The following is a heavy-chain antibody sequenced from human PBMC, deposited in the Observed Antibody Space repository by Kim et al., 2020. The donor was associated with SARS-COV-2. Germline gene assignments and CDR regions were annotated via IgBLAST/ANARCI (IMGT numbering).Heavy chain of an antibody. CDR1: GFTFSSYG. D-gene: IGHD6-19*01. Sequence: GGSLRLSCAASGFTFSSYGMHWVRQAPGKGLEWVAVISYDGSNKYYADSVKGRFTISRDNSKNTLYLQMNSLRAEDTAVYYCCKLASSTSYQSTLSPYSSGWPVDYWGQGTLVTVSS. J-gene: IGHJ4*02. CDR3: CKLASSTSYQSTLSPYSSGWPVDY. V-gene: IGHV3-30*03. CDR2: ISYDGSNK.